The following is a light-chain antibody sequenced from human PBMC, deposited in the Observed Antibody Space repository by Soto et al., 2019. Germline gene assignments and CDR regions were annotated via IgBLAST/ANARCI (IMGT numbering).Light chain of an antibody. J-gene: IGLJ2*01. V-gene: IGLV2-8*01. Sequence: QSALTQPPSASGSPGQSVTISCTGTSSDVGGYNYVSWYQQHPGKAPKLMIYDVTKRPSGVPDRFSGSKSGNTASLTVSGLQVDDEADYYCSSYAGSLVVFGGGTKVTVL. CDR1: SSDVGGYNY. CDR2: DVT. CDR3: SSYAGSLVV.